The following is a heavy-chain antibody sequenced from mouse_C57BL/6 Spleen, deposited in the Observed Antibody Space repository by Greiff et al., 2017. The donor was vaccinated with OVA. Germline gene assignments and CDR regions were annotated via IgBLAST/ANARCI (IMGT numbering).Heavy chain of an antibody. V-gene: IGHV14-3*01. CDR1: GFNIKNTY. J-gene: IGHJ4*01. CDR2: IDPANGNT. D-gene: IGHD2-3*01. CDR3: ARLDDGQPYAMDY. Sequence: VQLQQSVAELVRPGASVKLSCTASGFNIKNTYMHWVKQRPDQGLEWIGRIDPANGNTKYAPKFQGKAPITADTSSNTAYLQLSSLTSEDTAIYYGARLDDGQPYAMDYWGQGTSVTVSS.